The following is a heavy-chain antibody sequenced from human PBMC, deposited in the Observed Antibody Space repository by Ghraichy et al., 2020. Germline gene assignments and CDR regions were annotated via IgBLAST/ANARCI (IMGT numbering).Heavy chain of an antibody. CDR2: ISYSGST. J-gene: IGHJ6*02. V-gene: IGHV4-39*01. Sequence: SETLSLTCTVSGGSISSSSYYWGWIRQPPGKGLEWIGSISYSGSTYYNPSLKSRVTISVDTSKNQFSLKLSSVTAADTALYYCARRCSGGNCYHYYYYGMDVWGQGTTVTVSS. CDR3: ARRCSGGNCYHYYYYGMDV. CDR1: GGSISSSSYY. D-gene: IGHD2-15*01.